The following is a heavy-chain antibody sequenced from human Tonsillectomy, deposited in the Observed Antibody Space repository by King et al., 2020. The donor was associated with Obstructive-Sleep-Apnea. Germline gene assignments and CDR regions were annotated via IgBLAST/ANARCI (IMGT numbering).Heavy chain of an antibody. J-gene: IGHJ4*02. V-gene: IGHV3-30*18. CDR1: GVTFSSYG. Sequence: QVQLVESGGGVVQPGRSLRLSCAASGVTFSSYGMHWVRQAPGKGLEWVAVISYDGYKEFYADSVKGRFTIYRDSSRNTLYLQMNSLRPEDTAVYYCAKAWTVTTLQCACDYWGQGTLVTVSS. D-gene: IGHD4-17*01. CDR2: ISYDGYKE. CDR3: AKAWTVTTLQCACDY.